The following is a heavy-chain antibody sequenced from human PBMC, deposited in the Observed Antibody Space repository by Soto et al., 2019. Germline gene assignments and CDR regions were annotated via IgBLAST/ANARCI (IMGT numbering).Heavy chain of an antibody. D-gene: IGHD2-2*01. CDR1: GFSVTNNY. CDR3: ARGRRSTGNLGREHDFDY. J-gene: IGHJ4*02. V-gene: IGHV3-66*01. Sequence: EVQVVESGGGLVQPGGSLRLSCAASGFSVTNNYMHWVRQAPGKGLEWVAIIDIGGNTYYADSVKDRFTISRDNSRNSLYLHMDSLRAEDTAVYYCARGRRSTGNLGREHDFDYWCQGTLVTVSP. CDR2: IDIGGNT.